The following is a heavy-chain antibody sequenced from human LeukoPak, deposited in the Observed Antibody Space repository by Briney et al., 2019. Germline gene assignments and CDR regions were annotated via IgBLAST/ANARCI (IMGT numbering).Heavy chain of an antibody. CDR2: IKQDGSEK. D-gene: IGHD4-23*01. J-gene: IGHJ6*02. V-gene: IGHV3-7*01. CDR1: GFTFSNYW. CDR3: ARGLYGGHYYGMDV. Sequence: GRSLRLSCAASGFTFSNYWMSWVRQAPGKGLEWVANIKQDGSEKYYVDSVKGRFTISRDNAKNSLYLQMNSLRAEDTAVYYCARGLYGGHYYGMDVWGQGTTVTVSS.